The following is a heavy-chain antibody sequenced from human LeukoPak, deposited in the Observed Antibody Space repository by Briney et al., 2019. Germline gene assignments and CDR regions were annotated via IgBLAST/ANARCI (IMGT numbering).Heavy chain of an antibody. D-gene: IGHD3-10*01. Sequence: PETLSLTCTVYGGSFSGYYWSWIRQPPGKGLEWIGEINHSGSTNYNPSLKSRLTISVDTSKNQFSLKLSSVTAADTAVYYCARLYGSGSYYNYWGQGTLVTVSS. CDR1: GGSFSGYY. CDR3: ARLYGSGSYYNY. V-gene: IGHV4-34*01. J-gene: IGHJ4*02. CDR2: INHSGST.